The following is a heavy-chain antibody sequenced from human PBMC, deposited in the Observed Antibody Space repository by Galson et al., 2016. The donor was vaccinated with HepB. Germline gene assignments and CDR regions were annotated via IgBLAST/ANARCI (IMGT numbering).Heavy chain of an antibody. J-gene: IGHJ5*02. V-gene: IGHV4-61*02. CDR3: ARGLYGSGSYLGGWFDP. D-gene: IGHD3-10*01. CDR2: IYTSGST. Sequence: TLSLTCTVSGGSISSGTYYWSWLRQPAGKALEWIGRIYTSGSTNYNPSLKSRVSISLDTSKSQFSLKLNSVTAADTAVYYCARGLYGSGSYLGGWFDPWDQGALVIVSS. CDR1: GGSISSGTYY.